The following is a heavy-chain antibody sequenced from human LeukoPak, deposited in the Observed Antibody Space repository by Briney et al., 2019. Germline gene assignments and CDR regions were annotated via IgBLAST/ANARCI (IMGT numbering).Heavy chain of an antibody. V-gene: IGHV3-23*01. CDR3: AKDLSMRD. Sequence: GGPLRLSCAASGFTFSSYWMSWVRQAPGKGLEWVSTISVSGTSTYYADSVKGRFTISRDNSKNTLYLQMNSLRAEDTAVYYCAKDLSMRDWGQGTLVTVSS. CDR2: ISVSGTST. D-gene: IGHD2-21*01. J-gene: IGHJ4*02. CDR1: GFTFSSYW.